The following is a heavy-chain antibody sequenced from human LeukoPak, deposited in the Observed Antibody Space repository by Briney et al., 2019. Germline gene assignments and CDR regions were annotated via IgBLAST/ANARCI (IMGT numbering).Heavy chain of an antibody. CDR2: ISYDGTNK. J-gene: IGHJ6*03. CDR3: AKYPGGFTGIVNYYHMDV. CDR1: GFTFSSYA. V-gene: IGHV3-30*18. Sequence: GGSLRLSCAASGFTFSSYAMSWVRQAPGKGLEWVAVISYDGTNKYYTDSVKGRFTISRDNSKNTLFLQMNSLRAEDSALYYCAKYPGGFTGIVNYYHMDVWGKGTAVTVSS. D-gene: IGHD6-25*01.